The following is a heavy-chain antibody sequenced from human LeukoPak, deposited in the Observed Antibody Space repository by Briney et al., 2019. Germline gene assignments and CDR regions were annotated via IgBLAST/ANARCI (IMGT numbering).Heavy chain of an antibody. CDR2: IIPIFGTA. V-gene: IGHV1-69*13. CDR1: GYTFTTYG. J-gene: IGHJ4*02. Sequence: GASVKVSCKASGYTFTTYGISWVRQAPGQGLEWMGGIIPIFGTANYAQKFQGRVTITADEFTSTVYMELSSLRSEDTAVYYCARGMYYYDSSGYYSHWGQGTLVTVSS. D-gene: IGHD3-22*01. CDR3: ARGMYYYDSSGYYSH.